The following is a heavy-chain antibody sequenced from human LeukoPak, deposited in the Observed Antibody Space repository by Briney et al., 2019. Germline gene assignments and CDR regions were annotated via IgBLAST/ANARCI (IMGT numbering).Heavy chain of an antibody. CDR1: GFTFSSYG. CDR3: AKDGGPYYYYGMDV. CDR2: ISYDGSNK. D-gene: IGHD3-16*01. Sequence: GRSLRLSCAASGFTFSSYGMHWVRQAPGKGLEWVAVISYDGSNKYYADSVKGRFTISRDNSKNTLYLQINSLRAEDTAVYYCAKDGGPYYYYGMDVWGQGTTVTVSS. J-gene: IGHJ6*02. V-gene: IGHV3-30*18.